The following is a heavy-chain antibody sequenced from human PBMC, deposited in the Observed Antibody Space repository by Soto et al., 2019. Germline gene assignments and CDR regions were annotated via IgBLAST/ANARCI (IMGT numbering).Heavy chain of an antibody. CDR3: ARKENYYSYGMDV. V-gene: IGHV5-51*01. Sequence: PGKGLEWMGIIYPGDSDTRYSPSFQGQVTVSADKSISTAYLQWSSLKASDTAMYYCARKENYYSYGMDVWGQGPTVNVS. CDR2: IYPGDSDT. J-gene: IGHJ6*02.